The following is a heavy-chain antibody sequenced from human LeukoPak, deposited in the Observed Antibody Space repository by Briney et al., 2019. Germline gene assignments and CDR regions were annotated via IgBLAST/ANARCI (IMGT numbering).Heavy chain of an antibody. V-gene: IGHV1-8*01. CDR2: INPNSGNT. CDR3: ARSLGTYWGKDFLNWFHP. D-gene: IGHD3-16*01. CDR1: EYTFTNYD. Sequence: ASVKVSCKASEYTFTNYDINWVRQATGQGLEWMGWINPNSGNTGYTQKFQGRVTITRNTSLTTAYMELTSLKSEDTAVYYCARSLGTYWGKDFLNWFHPWGQGTLVTVSS. J-gene: IGHJ5*02.